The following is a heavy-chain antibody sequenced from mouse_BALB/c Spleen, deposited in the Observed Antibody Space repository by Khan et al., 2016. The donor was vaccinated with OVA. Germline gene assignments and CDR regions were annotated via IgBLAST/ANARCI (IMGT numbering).Heavy chain of an antibody. Sequence: VQLQESGAELARPGASVKLSCKASGYTFTDYYINWVKQRTGQGLEGIGEISPGRGDTYYNEKFKGKATTTADKSSSTAYMELSSLTSEASAVYFCARRNYFGYTFAYLGQGTLVTVSA. CDR3: ARRNYFGYTFAY. J-gene: IGHJ3*01. CDR2: ISPGRGDT. CDR1: GYTFTDYY. V-gene: IGHV1-77*01. D-gene: IGHD1-2*01.